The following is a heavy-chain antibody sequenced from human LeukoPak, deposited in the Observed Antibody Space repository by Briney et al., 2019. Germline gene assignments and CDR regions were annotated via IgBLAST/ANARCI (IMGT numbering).Heavy chain of an antibody. CDR3: ARQGGDGYNYDFDY. V-gene: IGHV4-59*08. CDR1: GGSFSGYY. J-gene: IGHJ4*02. Sequence: NPSETLSLTCAVYGGSFSGYYWSWIRQPPVKGLEWTGYIYYSGSTNYNPSLKSRVTISVDTSKNQFSLKLSSVTAADTAVYYCARQGGDGYNYDFDYWGQGTLVTVSS. D-gene: IGHD5-24*01. CDR2: IYYSGST.